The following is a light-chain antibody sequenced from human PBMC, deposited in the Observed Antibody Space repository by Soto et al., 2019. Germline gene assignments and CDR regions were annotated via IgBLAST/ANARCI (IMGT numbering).Light chain of an antibody. CDR3: QSYDSSLRGSEV. CDR2: GNS. V-gene: IGLV1-40*01. CDR1: SSNIGAGYD. J-gene: IGLJ1*01. Sequence: QSVLTQPPSVSGAPGQRVTISCTGSSSNIGAGYDVRWYQQLPGTAPKLLIYGNSNRPSGVPDRFSGSKSGTSASLAITGLQAEDEADYYCQSYDSSLRGSEVFGTGTKLTVL.